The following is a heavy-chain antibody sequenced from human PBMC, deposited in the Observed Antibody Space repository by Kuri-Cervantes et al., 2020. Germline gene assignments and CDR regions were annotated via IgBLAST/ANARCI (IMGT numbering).Heavy chain of an antibody. D-gene: IGHD6-6*01. CDR1: GFTFTTYW. CDR2: ISTDGSST. V-gene: IGHV3-74*01. Sequence: GESLKISCAASGFTFTTYWMHWVRQAPGKGLVWVSRISTDGSSTSYADSVKGRFTISRDNAKNSLYLQMNSLRAEDTAVYYCARDRIAARLYYYYYMDVWGKGTTVTVSS. CDR3: ARDRIAARLYYYYYMDV. J-gene: IGHJ6*03.